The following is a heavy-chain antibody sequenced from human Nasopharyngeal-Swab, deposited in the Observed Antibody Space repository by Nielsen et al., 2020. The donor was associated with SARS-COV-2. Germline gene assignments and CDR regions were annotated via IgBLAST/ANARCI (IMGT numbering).Heavy chain of an antibody. CDR1: GDTFTSYG. CDR2: ISAYNGNT. CDR3: ARDYYGEGRYYYYYYGRGV. V-gene: IGHV1-18*01. J-gene: IGHJ6*02. Sequence: ASVKVSCKASGDTFTSYGISCLRHAPGQGLEWMVWISAYNGNTNYAQKLQGRVTMTTDTSTSTAYMELRSLRSDDTAVYHCARDYYGEGRYYYYYYGRGVWGQGTTVTVSS. D-gene: IGHD3-10*01.